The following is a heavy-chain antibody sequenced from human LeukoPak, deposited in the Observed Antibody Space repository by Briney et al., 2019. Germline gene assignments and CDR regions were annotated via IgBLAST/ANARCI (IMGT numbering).Heavy chain of an antibody. J-gene: IGHJ4*02. CDR2: IYYSGNT. V-gene: IGHV4-59*08. CDR1: GASISSSY. Sequence: SETLSLTCTVSGASISSSYWSWIRQPPGKGREYIGYIYYSGNTNCNPSLKSRVTMSVDTSKNQFSLKLSSVTAADTAVYYCARLGKEVTYRAYYFDYWGQGTLVTVSS. CDR3: ARLGKEVTYRAYYFDY. D-gene: IGHD5-18*01.